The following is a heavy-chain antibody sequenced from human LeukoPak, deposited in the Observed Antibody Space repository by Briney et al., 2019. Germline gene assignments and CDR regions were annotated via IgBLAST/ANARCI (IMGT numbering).Heavy chain of an antibody. CDR3: ARVITRRTNWFDP. CDR1: GGTFSSYA. Sequence: SVKVSCKASGGTFSSYAISWVRQAPGQGLEWMGGIIPIFGTANYAQKFQGRVTITADESTSTAYMELSSLRSEDTAVYYCARVITRRTNWFDPWGQGTLVTVSS. J-gene: IGHJ5*02. CDR2: IIPIFGTA. D-gene: IGHD1-14*01. V-gene: IGHV1-69*01.